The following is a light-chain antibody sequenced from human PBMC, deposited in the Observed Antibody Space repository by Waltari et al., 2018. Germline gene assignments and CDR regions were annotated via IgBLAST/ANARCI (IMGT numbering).Light chain of an antibody. Sequence: DIQMTQSPSSLSASVGDRVTITCRASQNIFIYLNWYQQKPNKAPKLLIYAASGLQSGVPSRFSGSGSGTDFTLTISSLQPEDFATYYCQQSYDTSITFGQGTRLEIK. V-gene: IGKV1-39*01. J-gene: IGKJ5*01. CDR1: QNIFIY. CDR2: AAS. CDR3: QQSYDTSIT.